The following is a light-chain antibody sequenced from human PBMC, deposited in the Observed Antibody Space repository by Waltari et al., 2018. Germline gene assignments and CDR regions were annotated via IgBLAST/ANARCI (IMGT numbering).Light chain of an antibody. CDR1: QSVDSY. CDR3: HQRSNWPIT. J-gene: IGKJ5*01. Sequence: EIVLTQSPATLSLSPGERATLSCRASQSVDSYLPWYQQKPGQTPRLLVYGPSNGATGFPARFSGSGSGTDLTLTIDSLESEDFAVYYCHQRSNWPITFGQGTRLEIK. CDR2: GPS. V-gene: IGKV3-11*01.